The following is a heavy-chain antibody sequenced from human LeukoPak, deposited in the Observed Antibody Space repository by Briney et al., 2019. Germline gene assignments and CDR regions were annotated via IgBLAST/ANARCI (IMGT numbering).Heavy chain of an antibody. Sequence: GGSLRLSCAASGFTFSSYWMSWVRQAPGKGLEWVANIKQDGSEKYYVDSVKGRFTISRENAKNSLYLQMNSLRAEDTAVYYCARDPQVRGARFDPWGQGTLVTVSS. J-gene: IGHJ5*02. CDR3: ARDPQVRGARFDP. CDR2: IKQDGSEK. V-gene: IGHV3-7*01. D-gene: IGHD3-10*01. CDR1: GFTFSSYW.